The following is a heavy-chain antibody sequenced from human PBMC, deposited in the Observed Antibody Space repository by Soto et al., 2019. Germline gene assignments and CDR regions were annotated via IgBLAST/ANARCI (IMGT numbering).Heavy chain of an antibody. J-gene: IGHJ4*02. Sequence: SETLSLTCAVYGGSFSGYYWTWIRQPPGTGLEWIGEINHSGSTNYNPSLKSRVTISVDTSKNQFSLKLTSVTAADTAVYYCAIDKITALFDYWGQGTQVTVSS. V-gene: IGHV4-34*01. CDR1: GGSFSGYY. CDR2: INHSGST. CDR3: AIDKITALFDY. D-gene: IGHD3-10*01.